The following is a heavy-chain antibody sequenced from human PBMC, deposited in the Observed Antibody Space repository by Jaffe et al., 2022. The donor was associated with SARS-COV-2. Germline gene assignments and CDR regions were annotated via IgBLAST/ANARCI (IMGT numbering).Heavy chain of an antibody. CDR2: SSYDGSHE. Sequence: QVQLVGSGGGVVQPGRSLRLSCAASGFIFNEYAMHWVRQAPGKGLEWVAVSSYDGSHEFYAASVKGRFTISRDNSRNTVSLQMNSLRGDDTALYFCARDLAAVGFIDFWGQGTLVTVSS. J-gene: IGHJ4*02. CDR3: ARDLAAVGFIDF. CDR1: GFIFNEYA. V-gene: IGHV3-30-3*01. D-gene: IGHD6-13*01.